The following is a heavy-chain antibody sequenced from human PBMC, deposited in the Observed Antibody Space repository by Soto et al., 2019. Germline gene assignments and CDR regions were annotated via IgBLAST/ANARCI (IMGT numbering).Heavy chain of an antibody. CDR2: ISYDGSNK. CDR3: ASYSGSYYYFDY. CDR1: GFTFSSYD. V-gene: IGHV3-30*03. D-gene: IGHD1-26*01. Sequence: QVQLVESGGGVVQPGRSLRLSCAASGFTFSSYDMHWVRQAPGKGLEWVAVISYDGSNKYYADSVKGRFTISRDNSKNTLYLQMNSLRAEDTAVYYCASYSGSYYYFDYWGQGTLVTVSS. J-gene: IGHJ4*02.